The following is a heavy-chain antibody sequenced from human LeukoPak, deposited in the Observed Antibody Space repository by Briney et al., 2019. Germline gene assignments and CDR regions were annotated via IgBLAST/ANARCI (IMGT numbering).Heavy chain of an antibody. CDR1: GFPFSSYA. CDR2: ISGSGGST. D-gene: IGHD3-10*01. Sequence: PGGSLRLSCAASGFPFSSYAMSWVRQAPGKGLEWVSAISGSGGSTYYADSVKGRFTISRDNSKDTLYLQMNSLRAEDTAVYYCAKGGAVSSKSITLVRGTRRYYYYMDVWGKGTTVTISS. V-gene: IGHV3-23*01. CDR3: AKGGAVSSKSITLVRGTRRYYYYMDV. J-gene: IGHJ6*03.